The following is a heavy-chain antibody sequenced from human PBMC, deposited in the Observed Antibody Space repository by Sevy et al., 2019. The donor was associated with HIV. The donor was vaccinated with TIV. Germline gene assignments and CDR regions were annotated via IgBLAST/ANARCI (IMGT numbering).Heavy chain of an antibody. CDR2: IDPSDSYT. Sequence: GESLKISCKGSGYSFTSYSISWVRQMPGKGLEWMGRIDPSDSYTNYSQSFQGHVTISADKSISTAYLQWSSLKASDTAMYYCARHLGDIVVVPAANYYYYYGMDVWGQGTTVTVSS. V-gene: IGHV5-10-1*01. CDR3: ARHLGDIVVVPAANYYYYYGMDV. CDR1: GYSFTSYS. D-gene: IGHD2-2*01. J-gene: IGHJ6*02.